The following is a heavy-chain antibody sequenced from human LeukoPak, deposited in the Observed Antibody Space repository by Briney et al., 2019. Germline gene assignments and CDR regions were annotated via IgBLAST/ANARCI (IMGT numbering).Heavy chain of an antibody. J-gene: IGHJ6*03. D-gene: IGHD3-10*01. CDR3: ARAPDYYGSGSASYYYYYMDV. CDR1: GFTFSSYA. V-gene: IGHV3-30-3*01. CDR2: ISYDGSNK. Sequence: PGGSLRLSCAASGFTFSSYAMHWVRQAPGKGLEWVAVISYDGSNKYYADSVKGRFTISRDNSKNTLYLQMNSLRAEDTAVYYCARAPDYYGSGSASYYYYYMDVWGKGTTVTVSS.